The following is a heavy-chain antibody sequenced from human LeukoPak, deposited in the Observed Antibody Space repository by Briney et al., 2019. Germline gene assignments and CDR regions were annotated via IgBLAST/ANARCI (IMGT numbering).Heavy chain of an antibody. CDR1: GFTFSSYS. Sequence: GGSLRPSCAASGFTFSSYSMNWVRQAPGKGLEWVSSISSSSSYIYYADSVKGRFTISRDNAKNSLYLQMNSLRAEDTAVYYCAREYIVVVPAGDYGMDVWGQGTTVTVSS. D-gene: IGHD2-2*01. V-gene: IGHV3-21*01. CDR3: AREYIVVVPAGDYGMDV. CDR2: ISSSSSYI. J-gene: IGHJ6*02.